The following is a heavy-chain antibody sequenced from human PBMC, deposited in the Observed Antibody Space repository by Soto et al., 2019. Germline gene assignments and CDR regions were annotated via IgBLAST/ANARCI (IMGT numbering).Heavy chain of an antibody. Sequence: SETLSLTCAVSGGSISSGGYSWSWIRQSPGKGLEWIGYICHSGSTYYNPSLKSRVTISVDRSKNQFSLKLSSVTAADTAVYYCARTIYDFWSGYYTWWFDPWGQGTLVTVSS. J-gene: IGHJ5*02. D-gene: IGHD3-3*01. CDR2: ICHSGST. CDR1: GGSISSGGYS. CDR3: ARTIYDFWSGYYTWWFDP. V-gene: IGHV4-30-2*06.